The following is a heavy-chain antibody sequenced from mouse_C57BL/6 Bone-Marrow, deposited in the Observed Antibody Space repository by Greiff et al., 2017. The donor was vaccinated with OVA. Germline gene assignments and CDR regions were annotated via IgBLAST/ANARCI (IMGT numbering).Heavy chain of an antibody. J-gene: IGHJ1*03. CDR1: GYTFTSYG. CDR3: ARHEESSYNWYFDV. V-gene: IGHV1-81*01. D-gene: IGHD1-1*01. Sequence: VQLQQSGAELARPGASVKLSCKASGYTFTSYGISWVKQRTGQGLEWIGEIYPGSGNTYYNEKFKGKATLTADKSSSTAYMELRSLTSEDSAVYFCARHEESSYNWYFDVWGTGTTVTVSS. CDR2: IYPGSGNT.